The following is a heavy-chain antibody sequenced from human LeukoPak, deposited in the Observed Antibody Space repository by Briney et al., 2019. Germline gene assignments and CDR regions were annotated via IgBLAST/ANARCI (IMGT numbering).Heavy chain of an antibody. Sequence: SETLSLTCTVSGGSIRSSHWSWIRQPAGKGLEWIAIIYNSGGTNYNPSLKSRVTISRDTSKNQFSPTLTSVTAADTAVYYSASALTVPPYNWFDPWGQGALVTVSS. CDR3: ASALTVPPYNWFDP. D-gene: IGHD4-17*01. J-gene: IGHJ5*02. CDR1: GGSIRSSH. V-gene: IGHV4-4*07. CDR2: IYNSGGT.